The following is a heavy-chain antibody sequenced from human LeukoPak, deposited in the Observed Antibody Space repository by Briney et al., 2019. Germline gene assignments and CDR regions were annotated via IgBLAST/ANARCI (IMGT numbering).Heavy chain of an antibody. J-gene: IGHJ4*02. V-gene: IGHV3-23*01. CDR3: AKDSGRLRYFDY. D-gene: IGHD3-10*01. CDR2: ISGSGGST. CDR1: GFTFSSYA. Sequence: AGGSLRLPCAASGFTFSSYAMSWVRQAPGKGLEWVSAISGSGGSTYYADSVKGRFTISRDNSKNTLYLQMNSLRAEDTAVYYCAKDSGRLRYFDYWGQGTLVTVSS.